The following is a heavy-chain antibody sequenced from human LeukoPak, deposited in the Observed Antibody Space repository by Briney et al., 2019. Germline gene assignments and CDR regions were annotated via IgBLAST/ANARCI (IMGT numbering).Heavy chain of an antibody. J-gene: IGHJ6*03. V-gene: IGHV4-4*09. CDR1: GGSISSYY. D-gene: IGHD6-19*01. CDR2: IYTSGST. Sequence: SETLSLTCTVSGGSISSYYWSWIRQPPGKGLEWIGYIYTSGSTNYNPSLKSQVTISVDTSKNQFSLKLSSVTAADTAVYYCARGAGIAVAGDYYYMDVWGKGTTVTVSS. CDR3: ARGAGIAVAGDYYYMDV.